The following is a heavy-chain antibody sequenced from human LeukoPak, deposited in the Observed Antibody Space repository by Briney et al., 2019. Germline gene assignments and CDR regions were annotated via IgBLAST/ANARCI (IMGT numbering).Heavy chain of an antibody. CDR2: IYHSGST. D-gene: IGHD3-3*01. V-gene: IGHV4-38-2*02. CDR3: ARVPHGETIFGVVLYWFDP. CDR1: GGSISSYY. J-gene: IGHJ5*02. Sequence: PSETLSLTCTVSGGSISSYYWGWIRQPPGKGLEWIGSIYHSGSTYYNPSLKSRVTISVDTSKNQFSLKLSSVTTADTAVYYCARVPHGETIFGVVLYWFDPWGQGTLVTVFS.